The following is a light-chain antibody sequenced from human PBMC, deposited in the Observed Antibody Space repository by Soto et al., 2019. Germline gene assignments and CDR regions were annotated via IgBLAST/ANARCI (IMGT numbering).Light chain of an antibody. CDR3: QQGST. CDR1: QSVSSSY. CDR2: GAS. V-gene: IGKV3-20*01. Sequence: EIVLTQSPGTLSLSPGERATLSCRASQSVSSSYLAWYQQKPGQAPRLLIYGASSRATGIPDRFSGSGSGIDFTLTISRLETEDFAVYYCQQGSTFGQGTKLEIK. J-gene: IGKJ2*01.